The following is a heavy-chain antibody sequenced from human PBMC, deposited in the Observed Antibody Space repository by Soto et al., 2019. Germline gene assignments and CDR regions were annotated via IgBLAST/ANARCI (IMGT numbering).Heavy chain of an antibody. V-gene: IGHV1-2*02. Sequence: QVQLVQSGSEVRKPGASVTVSCKASGYTFTDYYIQWVRQAPGQGLEYMGWVSPKSGGEVHAQKFRGRVTITTDTSVNSAYLHLSSLTSDDTAMYFCARCHRRLRCHLDYWGQGTLVTVSS. D-gene: IGHD4-17*01. CDR3: ARCHRRLRCHLDY. CDR2: VSPKSGGE. CDR1: GYTFTDYY. J-gene: IGHJ4*02.